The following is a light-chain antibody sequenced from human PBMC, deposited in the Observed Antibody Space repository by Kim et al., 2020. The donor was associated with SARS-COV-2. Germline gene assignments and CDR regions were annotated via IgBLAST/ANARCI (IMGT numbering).Light chain of an antibody. CDR1: SLRSYY. CDR3: NSRDSNDNVV. CDR2: GKN. V-gene: IGLV3-19*01. J-gene: IGLJ2*01. Sequence: SSELTQDPAVSVALGQTVRITCQGDSLRSYYATWYQQKPGQAPIVVIYGKNNRPSGIPDRFSGSSSGNTASLTITGTPAGDEAGYYCNSRDSNDNVVFGGGAQRTV.